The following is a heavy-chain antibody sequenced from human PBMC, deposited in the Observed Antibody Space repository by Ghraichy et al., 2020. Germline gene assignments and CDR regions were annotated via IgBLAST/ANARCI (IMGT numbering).Heavy chain of an antibody. Sequence: GESLNISCAASGFTFSSYAMSWVRQAPGKGLEWVSAISGSGGSTYYADSVKGRFTISRNNSKNTLYLQMNSLRAEDTAVYYCAKGDYYDSSGYLDYWGQGTLVTVSS. D-gene: IGHD3-22*01. V-gene: IGHV3-23*01. CDR3: AKGDYYDSSGYLDY. J-gene: IGHJ4*02. CDR1: GFTFSSYA. CDR2: ISGSGGST.